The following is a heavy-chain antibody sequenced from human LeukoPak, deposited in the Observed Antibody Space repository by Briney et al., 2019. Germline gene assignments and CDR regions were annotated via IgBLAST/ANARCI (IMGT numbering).Heavy chain of an antibody. V-gene: IGHV3-7*01. CDR2: IKQDGSEK. CDR1: GFTFSSFW. D-gene: IGHD1-26*01. J-gene: IGHJ4*01. CDR3: VRLWAGLGSPFGY. Sequence: GGSLRLFCAASGFTFSSFWMIWVRQAPGKGLEWVANIKQDGSEKYCVDSVEGRFTISRDNAKNSLYLQMNSLRAEDTAVYYCVRLWAGLGSPFGYWGQRTLGTVSP.